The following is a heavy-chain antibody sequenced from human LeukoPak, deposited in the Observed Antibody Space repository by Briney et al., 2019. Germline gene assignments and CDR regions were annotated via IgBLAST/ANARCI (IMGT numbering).Heavy chain of an antibody. V-gene: IGHV3-23*01. CDR1: GITLSNYD. Sequence: GGSLRLSCVVSGITLSNYDMSWVRDAPGEGLEWVAGISGSGGGTQDADSVKGRFTISRDNRKNTLYLQMNSLRAEDTAMYFCAKRGVVIRVILVGFHKEAYYFDSWGQGALVTVSS. CDR3: AKRGVVIRVILVGFHKEAYYFDS. J-gene: IGHJ4*02. D-gene: IGHD3-22*01. CDR2: ISGSGGGT.